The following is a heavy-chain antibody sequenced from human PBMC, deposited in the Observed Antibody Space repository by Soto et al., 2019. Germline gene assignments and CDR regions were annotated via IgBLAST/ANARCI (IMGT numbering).Heavy chain of an antibody. CDR2: IYYSGST. CDR3: ASARGYCSGGSCYSAYYYYYGMDV. V-gene: IGHV4-61*01. D-gene: IGHD2-15*01. J-gene: IGHJ6*02. Sequence: SETLSLTCTVSGGSVSSGSYYWSWIRQPPGKGLEWIGYIYYSGSTYYNPSLKSRVTISVDTSKNQFSLKLSSVTAADTAVYYCASARGYCSGGSCYSAYYYYYGMDVWGQGTTVTVSS. CDR1: GGSVSSGSYY.